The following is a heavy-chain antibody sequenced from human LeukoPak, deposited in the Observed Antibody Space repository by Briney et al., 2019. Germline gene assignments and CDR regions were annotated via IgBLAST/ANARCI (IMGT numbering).Heavy chain of an antibody. D-gene: IGHD6-25*01. J-gene: IGHJ6*03. Sequence: GGSLRLSCAASGFTFDDYAMHWVRQAPGKGLEWVCLISWDCGSTYYADSVKGRFTISRANSKNSLYLQMNSLRAADTALYYCAEDRRHLAATFYMDVWGKGTPVTVSS. CDR1: GFTFDDYA. CDR3: AEDRRHLAATFYMDV. CDR2: ISWDCGST. V-gene: IGHV3-43D*04.